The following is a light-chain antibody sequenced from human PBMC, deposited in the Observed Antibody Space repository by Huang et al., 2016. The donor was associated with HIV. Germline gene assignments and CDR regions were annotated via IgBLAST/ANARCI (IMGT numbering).Light chain of an antibody. V-gene: IGKV3-20*01. Sequence: EIVLTQSPDTLSLSPGERGALSCRASHNVTNDYLAWYQPKSGQAPRLLIYGASGRATATPARFSGSGSGTDFSLTIDTVKPEDFASYYCQQYSTSPWTFGPGTKLEIK. J-gene: IGKJ1*01. CDR3: QQYSTSPWT. CDR2: GAS. CDR1: HNVTNDY.